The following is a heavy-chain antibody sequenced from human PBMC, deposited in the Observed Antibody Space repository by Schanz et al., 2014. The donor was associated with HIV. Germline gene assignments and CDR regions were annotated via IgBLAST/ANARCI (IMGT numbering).Heavy chain of an antibody. CDR2: MNPSTGNS. CDR3: ASLVGATGLELDY. D-gene: IGHD1-26*01. CDR1: GYTFINYD. J-gene: IGHJ4*02. Sequence: QVPLVQSGAEVKKPGASVKVSCKASGYTFINYDIHWVRQASGLGLEWMGWMNPSTGNSGYAQMFQVRVTMTRDTSISTAYMELSSLRSEDTAVYYCASLVGATGLELDYWGQGTLVTVSS. V-gene: IGHV1-8*01.